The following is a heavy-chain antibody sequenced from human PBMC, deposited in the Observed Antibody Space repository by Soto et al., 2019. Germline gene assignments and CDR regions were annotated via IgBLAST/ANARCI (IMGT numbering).Heavy chain of an antibody. D-gene: IGHD1-1*01. CDR2: TSHDGSNK. CDR1: GFTFRSYA. V-gene: IGHV3-30-3*01. J-gene: IGHJ4*02. Sequence: GGSLRLSCAASGFTFRSYAMHWVRQAPGKGPEWVAVTSHDGSNKYYADSVKGRFTLSRDNSKNTLYLQMNSLRAEDTAVYYCASEQLAVLRGVLDYWGQGTLVTVSS. CDR3: ASEQLAVLRGVLDY.